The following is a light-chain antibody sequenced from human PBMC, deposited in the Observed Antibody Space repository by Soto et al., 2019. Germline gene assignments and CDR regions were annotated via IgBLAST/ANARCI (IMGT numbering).Light chain of an antibody. CDR2: EVS. V-gene: IGLV2-8*01. J-gene: IGLJ1*01. Sequence: QSVLTQPPSASGSPGQSVTISCTGTSSDVGAYNYVSWYQQHPGKAPKLMIYEVSKRPSGVPDRFSGSKSGNTASLTVSGLQAEDEADYFCSSHARSNNYVIGNGTKVTV. CDR3: SSHARSNNYV. CDR1: SSDVGAYNY.